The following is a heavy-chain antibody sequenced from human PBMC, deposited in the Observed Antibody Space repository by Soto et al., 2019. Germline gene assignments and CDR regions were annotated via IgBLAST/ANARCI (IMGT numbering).Heavy chain of an antibody. D-gene: IGHD3-10*01. V-gene: IGHV1-3*01. CDR1: GYTFTSYA. CDR2: INAGNGNT. Sequence: QVQLVQSGAEVKKPGASVKVSCKASGYTFTSYAMHWVRQAPGQRLEWMGWINAGNGNTKYSQKFQGRVTITRDTSASTAYMELSSLRSEDTAVYYCARDAAGFNYYGSGSFDYWGQGTLVTVSS. CDR3: ARDAAGFNYYGSGSFDY. J-gene: IGHJ4*02.